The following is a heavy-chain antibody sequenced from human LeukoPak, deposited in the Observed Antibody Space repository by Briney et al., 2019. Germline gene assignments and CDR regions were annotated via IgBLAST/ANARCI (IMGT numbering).Heavy chain of an antibody. D-gene: IGHD6-19*01. V-gene: IGHV6-1*01. CDR1: GDSVSNNSAA. CDR3: ARAPTPIIAVAGSFDY. J-gene: IGHJ4*02. CDR2: TYYRSKWYN. Sequence: SQTLSLTCAISGDSVSNNSAAWNWIRQSPSRGLEWLGRTYYRSKWYNDYAVSVKSRITINPDTSKNQFSLQVNSVTPEDTAVYYCARAPTPIIAVAGSFDYWGQGTLVTVLS.